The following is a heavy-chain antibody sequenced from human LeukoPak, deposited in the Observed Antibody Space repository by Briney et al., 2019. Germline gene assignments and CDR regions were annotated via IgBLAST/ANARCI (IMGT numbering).Heavy chain of an antibody. V-gene: IGHV3-21*04. CDR2: ISSSSSYI. D-gene: IGHD1-26*01. J-gene: IGHJ5*02. CDR3: ARDNSVGDNAWWFDP. Sequence: GGSLRLSCAASGFTFSSYSMNWVRQAPGKGLEWVSSISSSSSYIYYADSVKGRFTISRDNAKNSLYLQMNSLRSEDTAIYYCARDNSVGDNAWWFDPWGQGTLVTVSS. CDR1: GFTFSSYS.